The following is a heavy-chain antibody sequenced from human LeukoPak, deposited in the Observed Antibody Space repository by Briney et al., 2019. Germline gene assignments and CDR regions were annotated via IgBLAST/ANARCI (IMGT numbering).Heavy chain of an antibody. CDR1: GYTFTSYD. V-gene: IGHV1-8*01. D-gene: IGHD6-13*01. Sequence: ASVKVSCKASGYTFTSYDINWVRQATGQGLEWMGWMNANSGNTGYAQKFQGRVTITRNTSISTAYMELSSLRSEDTAVYYCARVRRQQLAYWGQGTLVTVSS. CDR2: MNANSGNT. J-gene: IGHJ4*02. CDR3: ARVRRQQLAY.